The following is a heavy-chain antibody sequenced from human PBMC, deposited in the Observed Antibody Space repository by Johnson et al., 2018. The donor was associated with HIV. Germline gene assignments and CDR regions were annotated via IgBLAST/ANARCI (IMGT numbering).Heavy chain of an antibody. CDR2: ITGDGSRL. D-gene: IGHD2-8*01. V-gene: IGHV3-74*01. CDR1: GFTFSDHW. CDR3: ARTSCNGARCLGYDPFDV. Sequence: VQLVESGGGLVQPGGSLRLSCGASGFTFSDHWMQWVRQAPGKGLVWVSRITGDGSRLTYADSVTGRFTIARDNAKNTLYLELKSLRSEDTAVYYCARTSCNGARCLGYDPFDVWGQGAMVTVSS. J-gene: IGHJ3*01.